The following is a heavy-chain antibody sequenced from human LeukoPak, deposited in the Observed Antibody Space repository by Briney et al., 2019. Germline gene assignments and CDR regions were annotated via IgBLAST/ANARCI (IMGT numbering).Heavy chain of an antibody. J-gene: IGHJ4*02. V-gene: IGHV4-61*08. D-gene: IGHD3-22*01. Sequence: SETLSLTCTVSGGSISSSGHYWSWIRQPPGKGLEWIGYIYYSGSTNYNPSLKSRVTISVDTSKNQFSLKLSSVTAADTAVYYCAREGGSGYYYDYWGQGTLVTVSS. CDR2: IYYSGST. CDR1: GGSISSSGHY. CDR3: AREGGSGYYYDY.